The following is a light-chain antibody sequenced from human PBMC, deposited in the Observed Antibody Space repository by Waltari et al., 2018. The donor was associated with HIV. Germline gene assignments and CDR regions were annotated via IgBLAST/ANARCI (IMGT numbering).Light chain of an antibody. J-gene: IGKJ1*01. Sequence: CRASQSVSSSYLAWYQQKPGQAPRLLIYGASSRATGIPDRFSGSGSGTDFTLSISRLEPEDFAVYYCQQYGSSPRTFGQGSKVEIK. V-gene: IGKV3-20*01. CDR2: GAS. CDR1: QSVSSSY. CDR3: QQYGSSPRT.